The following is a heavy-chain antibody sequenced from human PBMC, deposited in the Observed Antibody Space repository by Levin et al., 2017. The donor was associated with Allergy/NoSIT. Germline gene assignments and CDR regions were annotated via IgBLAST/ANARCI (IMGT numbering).Heavy chain of an antibody. D-gene: IGHD6-13*01. J-gene: IGHJ6*02. CDR1: RFIFSSYS. CDR3: ARVRAGYYGMDV. V-gene: IGHV3-21*01. CDR2: ISSSSNYI. Sequence: LSLTCAASRFIFSSYSMNWVRQAPGKGLEWVSSISSSSNYIYYADSVKGRFTISRDNAKNSLYLQMNSLRAEDTAVYFCARVRAGYYGMDVWGQGTTVTVSS.